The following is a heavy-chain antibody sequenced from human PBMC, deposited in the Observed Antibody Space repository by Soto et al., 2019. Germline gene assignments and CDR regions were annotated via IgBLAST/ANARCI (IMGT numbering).Heavy chain of an antibody. Sequence: SETLSLTCTVSGGSISSSSYYWGWIRRPPGKGLEWIGSIYYSGSTYYNPSLKSRVTISVDTSKNQFSLKLSSVTAADTAVYYCARPVYCTNGVCYTGPVEYWGQGTLVTVSS. CDR2: IYYSGST. D-gene: IGHD2-8*01. CDR3: ARPVYCTNGVCYTGPVEY. J-gene: IGHJ4*02. CDR1: GGSISSSSYY. V-gene: IGHV4-39*01.